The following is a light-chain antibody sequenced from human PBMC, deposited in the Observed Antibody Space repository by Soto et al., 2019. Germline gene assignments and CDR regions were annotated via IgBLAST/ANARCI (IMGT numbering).Light chain of an antibody. J-gene: IGKJ4*01. CDR2: DAS. V-gene: IGKV3-11*01. CDR1: QSVNSY. CDR3: QQRSEWPLT. Sequence: EIVLTQSPATLSLSPGERATLSCRASQSVNSYLTWYQQKPGQAPRLLIYDASNRATGIPARFSGSGSGTDFTLTISSLEPEDFAVYYRQQRSEWPLTFGGGTKVEIK.